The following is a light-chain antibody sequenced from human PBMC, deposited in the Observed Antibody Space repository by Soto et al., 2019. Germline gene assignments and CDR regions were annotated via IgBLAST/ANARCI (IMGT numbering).Light chain of an antibody. V-gene: IGLV1-40*01. CDR3: QSYDSSLSGVRV. CDR1: GSNIGAGYD. CDR2: GNS. J-gene: IGLJ3*02. Sequence: QSVLTQPPSVSGAPGQRVTISCTGSGSNIGAGYDVHWYQQLPGTAPKLLIYGNSNRPSGVPDRFSGSKSGTSASLAITGLQAEDEDDYYCQSYDSSLSGVRVFGGGTKLTVL.